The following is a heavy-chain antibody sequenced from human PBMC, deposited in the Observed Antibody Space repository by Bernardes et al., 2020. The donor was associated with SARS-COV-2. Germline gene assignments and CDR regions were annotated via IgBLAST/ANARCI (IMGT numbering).Heavy chain of an antibody. D-gene: IGHD3-16*02. Sequence: ASVKVSCKASGYTFTISYIHWVRQAPGQGLEWMGWISPNSGGTNYAQKFQGRVTMTRDTSINTAYMELSRLRSDDTAVYYCARNFGGVVDLDCWGQGTLVTVSS. J-gene: IGHJ4*02. CDR3: ARNFGGVVDLDC. V-gene: IGHV1-2*02. CDR2: ISPNSGGT. CDR1: GYTFTISY.